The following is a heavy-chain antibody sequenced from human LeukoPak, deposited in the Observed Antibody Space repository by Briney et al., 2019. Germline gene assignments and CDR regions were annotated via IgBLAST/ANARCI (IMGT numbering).Heavy chain of an antibody. D-gene: IGHD2-15*01. Sequence: PSETLSLTCTVSGGSISSSSYYWGWIRQPPGKGLEWIGSIYYSGSTYYNPSLKSRVTISVDTSKNQFSLKLSSVTAADTAVYYCARYCSGGSCYFDLWGQGTLVTVSS. CDR3: ARYCSGGSCYFDL. V-gene: IGHV4-39*07. CDR1: GGSISSSSYY. CDR2: IYYSGST. J-gene: IGHJ5*02.